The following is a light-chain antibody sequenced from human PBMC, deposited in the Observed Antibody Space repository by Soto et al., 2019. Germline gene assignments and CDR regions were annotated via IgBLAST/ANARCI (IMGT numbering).Light chain of an antibody. J-gene: IGKJ3*01. CDR2: DAS. CDR3: QQYNSSPFT. V-gene: IGKV1-5*01. Sequence: DIQMTQSPSTLSASVGDRVTITCRASQSISSWLAWYQQKPGQAPKLLIYDASSLESGVPSRFSGSGSGTEFTLTISSLQPDDFATYYCQQYNSSPFTCGPGTKVDIK. CDR1: QSISSW.